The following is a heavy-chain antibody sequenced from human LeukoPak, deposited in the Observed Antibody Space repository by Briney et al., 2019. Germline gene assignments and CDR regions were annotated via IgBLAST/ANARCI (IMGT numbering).Heavy chain of an antibody. Sequence: SSETLSLTCTVSGGSISSYYWSWIRQPPGKGLEWIGYIYYSGSINYNPSLKSRVTISVDTSKNQFSLKLSSVTAADTAVYYCARIAVAGTVDYWGQGTLVTVSS. CDR3: ARIAVAGTVDY. CDR2: IYYSGSI. V-gene: IGHV4-59*01. J-gene: IGHJ4*02. CDR1: GGSISSYY. D-gene: IGHD6-19*01.